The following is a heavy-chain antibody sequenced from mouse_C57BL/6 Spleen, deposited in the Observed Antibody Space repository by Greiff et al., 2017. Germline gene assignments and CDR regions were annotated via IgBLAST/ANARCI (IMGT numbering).Heavy chain of an antibody. CDR2: IDPETGGT. CDR3: TRGLRRKSFDY. CDR1: GYTFTDYE. Sequence: LVESGAELVRPGASVTLSCKASGYTFTDYEMHWVKQTPVHGLEWIGAIDPETGGTAYNQKFKGKAILTADKSSSTAYMELRSLTSEDSAVYYCTRGLRRKSFDYWGQGTTLTVSS. J-gene: IGHJ2*01. V-gene: IGHV1-15*01. D-gene: IGHD2-2*01.